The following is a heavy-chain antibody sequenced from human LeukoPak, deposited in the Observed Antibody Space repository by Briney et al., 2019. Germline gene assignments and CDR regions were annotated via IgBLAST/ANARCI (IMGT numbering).Heavy chain of an antibody. CDR2: INHSGST. CDR1: GGSFSGYY. Sequence: SETLSLTCAVYGGSFSGYYWSWIRQPPGKGLEWIGEINHSGSTNYNPSLKSRVTISVDTSKNQSSLKLSSVTAADTAVYYCARVRYKTIAVAIDYWGQGTLVTVSS. D-gene: IGHD6-19*01. J-gene: IGHJ4*02. CDR3: ARVRYKTIAVAIDY. V-gene: IGHV4-34*01.